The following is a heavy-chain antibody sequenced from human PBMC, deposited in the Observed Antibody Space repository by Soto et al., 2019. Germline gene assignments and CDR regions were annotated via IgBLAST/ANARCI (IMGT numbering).Heavy chain of an antibody. CDR1: GGTFSSYA. CDR3: AREGHYDSSGRDAFDI. CDR2: IIPIFGTA. V-gene: IGHV1-69*06. Sequence: QVQLVQSGAEVKKPGSSVKVSCKASGGTFSSYAISWVLQAPGQGLEWMGGIIPIFGTANYAQKFQGRVTITEDKSTSAASMELSSLRSEDTAVYYCAREGHYDSSGRDAFDIWGQGTMVTVSS. J-gene: IGHJ3*02. D-gene: IGHD3-22*01.